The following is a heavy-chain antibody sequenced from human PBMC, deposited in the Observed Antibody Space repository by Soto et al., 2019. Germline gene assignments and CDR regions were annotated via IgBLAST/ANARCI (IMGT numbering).Heavy chain of an antibody. CDR1: GYTFTSYG. CDR3: ARGKVMTAVTPGQRYFDY. J-gene: IGHJ4*02. V-gene: IGHV1-18*04. CDR2: ISAYNGNK. Sequence: QVQLVQSGAEVKKPGASVKVSCKASGYTFTSYGISWVRQGPGQGLEGMGWISAYNGNKNYAQKLQGRVTMTTDTSTTTACMELRSLRSDGTAVYYCARGKVMTAVTPGQRYFDYWGQGTLVTVSS. D-gene: IGHD4-17*01.